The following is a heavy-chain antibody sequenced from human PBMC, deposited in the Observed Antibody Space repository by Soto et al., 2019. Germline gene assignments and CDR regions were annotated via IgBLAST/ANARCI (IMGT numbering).Heavy chain of an antibody. V-gene: IGHV6-1*01. D-gene: IGHD3-3*01. J-gene: IGHJ3*02. Sequence: SQTLSLTCAISGDSVSSNSAAWNWIRQSPSRGLEWLGRTYYRSKWYNDYAVSVKSRITINPDTSKNQFSLQLNSVTPEDTAVYYCARVERYDFWSGYYDAFDTWGQGTMVTVSS. CDR1: GDSVSSNSAA. CDR3: ARVERYDFWSGYYDAFDT. CDR2: TYYRSKWYN.